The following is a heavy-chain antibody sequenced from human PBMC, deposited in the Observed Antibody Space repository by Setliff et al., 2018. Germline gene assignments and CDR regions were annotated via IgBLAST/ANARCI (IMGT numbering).Heavy chain of an antibody. J-gene: IGHJ6*03. CDR2: ISGSGGSA. D-gene: IGHD2-2*03. CDR3: ARGGFGFCSSTTCQWGYYSMDV. Sequence: GGSLRLSCAASGFTFSSYAMSWVRQAPGKGLEWVSGISGSGGSAYYADAVKGRFTISRDNAKTSLYLQMNSLRAEDTAVYYCARGGFGFCSSTTCQWGYYSMDVWGKGTTVTVSS. CDR1: GFTFSSYA. V-gene: IGHV3-23*01.